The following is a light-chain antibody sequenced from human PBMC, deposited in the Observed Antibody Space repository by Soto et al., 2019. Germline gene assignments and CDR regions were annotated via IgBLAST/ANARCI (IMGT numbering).Light chain of an antibody. V-gene: IGKV1-5*01. CDR1: QSISSW. CDR3: QQYTSYYT. Sequence: DIQMTQSPSTLSASVGDRVTITCRASQSISSWLAWYQQKPGKAPKLLIYDASSLESGVPSRFSGSGSGTEFTLTISSLQPDDFATYYRQQYTSYYTFGQGTKVDIK. CDR2: DAS. J-gene: IGKJ2*01.